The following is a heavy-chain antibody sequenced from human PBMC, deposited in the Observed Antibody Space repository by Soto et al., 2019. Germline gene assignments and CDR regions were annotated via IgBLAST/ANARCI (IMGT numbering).Heavy chain of an antibody. CDR1: GYTFTSYG. J-gene: IGHJ6*02. V-gene: IGHV1-18*04. Sequence: QVQLVQSGAEVKKPGASVKVSCKASGYTFTSYGISWVRQARGQGLEWMGWISAYNCNTNYAQKLQGRVTMTTDTSTNTAYMERRSLRSDDTAVYYCATFARRYIAGANDDNYYGMYVWGQGTTVTVSS. CDR3: ATFARRYIAGANDDNYYGMYV. CDR2: ISAYNCNT. D-gene: IGHD1-26*01.